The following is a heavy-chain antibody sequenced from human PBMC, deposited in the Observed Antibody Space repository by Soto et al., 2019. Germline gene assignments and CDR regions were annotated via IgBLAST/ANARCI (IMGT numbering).Heavy chain of an antibody. J-gene: IGHJ3*02. V-gene: IGHV3-15*01. CDR1: GFTFSNAW. D-gene: IGHD1-1*01. Sequence: PXXSLRLACAASGFTFSNAWMRWVLQAPGKGLEWVGRIKSKTDGGTTDYAAPVKGRFTISRDDSKNTLYLQMNRMKTEDTAVYYCTTDHWPLNAFDIWGQGTMVTVSS. CDR3: TTDHWPLNAFDI. CDR2: IKSKTDGGTT.